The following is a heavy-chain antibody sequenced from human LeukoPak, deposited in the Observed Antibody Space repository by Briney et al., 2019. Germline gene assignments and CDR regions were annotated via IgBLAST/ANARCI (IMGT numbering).Heavy chain of an antibody. D-gene: IGHD6-25*01. J-gene: IGHJ3*02. CDR2: ISGSGDTT. V-gene: IGHV3-23*01. CDR1: GFTFSGYA. Sequence: PGGSLRLSCAASGFTFSGYAVSWVRQAPGEGLEWVSTISGSGDTTYFADSVKGRFTISRDNSKNTLDLQMSSLRGEDTAVYYCAKGSGGDYSAFDIWGQGTMVTVSP. CDR3: AKGSGGDYSAFDI.